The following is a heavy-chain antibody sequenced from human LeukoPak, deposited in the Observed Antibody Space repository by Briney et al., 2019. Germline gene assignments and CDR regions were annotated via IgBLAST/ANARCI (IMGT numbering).Heavy chain of an antibody. J-gene: IGHJ2*01. D-gene: IGHD6-13*01. V-gene: IGHV4-4*07. CDR3: AREVEQQLPSYWHFDL. CDR1: GGSIHGFY. CDR2: MYSNGPT. Sequence: SETLSLTCSVSGGSIHGFYWSWIRQPAGKGLQWIARMYSNGPTHYNPSLKNRVSLSVDTSKNYISLKLTSATAADSAVYYCAREVEQQLPSYWHFDLWGRGTLVTVSS.